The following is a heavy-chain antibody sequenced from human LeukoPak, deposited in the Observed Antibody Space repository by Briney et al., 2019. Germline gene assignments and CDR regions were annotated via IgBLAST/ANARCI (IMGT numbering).Heavy chain of an antibody. D-gene: IGHD1-1*01. Sequence: SVKVSCKASGYTFTGYYMHWVRQAPGQGLEWMGRIIPILGIANYAQKFQGRVTITADKSTGTAYMELSSLRSEDTAVYYCARVRPETGMYYGMDVWGQGTTVTVSS. CDR2: IIPILGIA. CDR3: ARVRPETGMYYGMDV. V-gene: IGHV1-69*04. CDR1: GYTFTGYY. J-gene: IGHJ6*02.